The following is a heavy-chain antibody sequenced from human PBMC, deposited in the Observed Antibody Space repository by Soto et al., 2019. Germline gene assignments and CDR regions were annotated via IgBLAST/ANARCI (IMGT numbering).Heavy chain of an antibody. CDR1: GGSISSGDYY. Sequence: QVQLQESGPGLVKPSQTLSLTCTVSGGSISSGDYYWSWIRQPPGKGLEWIGYIYYSGSTYYNPSLKSRVTISVDTSKNQFSLKLSSVTAADTAVYYCARDGKGKISGWTPYFDYWGQGTLVTVSS. CDR2: IYYSGST. J-gene: IGHJ4*02. D-gene: IGHD6-19*01. CDR3: ARDGKGKISGWTPYFDY. V-gene: IGHV4-30-4*01.